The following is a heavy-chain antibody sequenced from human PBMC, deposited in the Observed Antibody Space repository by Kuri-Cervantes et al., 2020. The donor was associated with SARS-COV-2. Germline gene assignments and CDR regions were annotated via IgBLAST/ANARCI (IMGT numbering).Heavy chain of an antibody. V-gene: IGHV3-23*01. CDR3: TKTGQADF. J-gene: IGHJ4*02. Sequence: GGSLRLSCAASGFTFSNFAMTWVRQAPGKGLEWVASILNSGADTYYADSVKGRFTISRDNSRKMLFLHMNTLRAEDTALYYCTKTGQADFWGQGPLVTVSS. D-gene: IGHD3-10*01. CDR1: GFTFSNFA. CDR2: ILNSGADT.